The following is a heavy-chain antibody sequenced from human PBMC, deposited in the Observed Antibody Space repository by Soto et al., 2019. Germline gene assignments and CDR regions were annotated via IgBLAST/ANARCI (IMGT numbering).Heavy chain of an antibody. CDR3: ARDLLLAARLGYDYYGMDV. D-gene: IGHD6-6*01. CDR1: GGSISSYY. Sequence: SETLSLTCTVSGGSISSYYWSWIRQPPGKGLEWIGYIYYSGSTNYNPSLKSRVTISVDTSKNQFSLKLSSVTAADTAVYYCARDLLLAARLGYDYYGMDVWGQGTTVTVSS. CDR2: IYYSGST. V-gene: IGHV4-59*01. J-gene: IGHJ6*02.